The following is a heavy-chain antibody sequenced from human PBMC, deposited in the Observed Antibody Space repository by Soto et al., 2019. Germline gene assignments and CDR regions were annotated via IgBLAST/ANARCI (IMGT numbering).Heavy chain of an antibody. D-gene: IGHD2-15*01. J-gene: IGHJ4*02. V-gene: IGHV1-18*01. Sequence: QVQLVQSGAEVKKPGASVKVSCKASGYTFTSYGISWVRQAPGQGLAWMGWISAYNGNTNYAQKLQGRVTMTTDTSTSTAYVELRSLSSDDAAVYYCGRELAIQGYCSGGSCPRFDYWGQGTLVTVSS. CDR1: GYTFTSYG. CDR2: ISAYNGNT. CDR3: GRELAIQGYCSGGSCPRFDY.